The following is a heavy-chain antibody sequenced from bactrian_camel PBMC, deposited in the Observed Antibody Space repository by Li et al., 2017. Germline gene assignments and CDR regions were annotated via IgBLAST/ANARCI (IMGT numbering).Heavy chain of an antibody. CDR1: GFTVSHNW. V-gene: IGHV3S1*01. Sequence: HVQLVESGGGLVQPGGSLRLSCVASGFTVSHNWMHWVRQAPGKGLEWVSVIRSGGGNTDYAASVKGRSTISRDNAKNTLYLQLNSLKAEDTAMYYCAKSGGGYSDFDYWGQGTQVTVS. D-gene: IGHD7*01. CDR3: AKSGGGYSDFDY. CDR2: IRSGGGNT. J-gene: IGHJ6*01.